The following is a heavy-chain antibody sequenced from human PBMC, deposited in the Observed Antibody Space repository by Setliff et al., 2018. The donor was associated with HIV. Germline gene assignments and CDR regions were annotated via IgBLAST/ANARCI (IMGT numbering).Heavy chain of an antibody. J-gene: IGHJ6*03. CDR2: IYSSGST. CDR3: ARDRREEGMVRGVGLYYYYYMDV. Sequence: SETLSLTCTVSGGSISSYYWSWIRQPAGKGLEWIGRIYSSGSTNYNPSLKSRVTMSVDTSKNQFSLILSSVTTADTAVYYCARDRREEGMVRGVGLYYYYYMDVWGKGTTVTVSS. V-gene: IGHV4-4*07. CDR1: GGSISSYY. D-gene: IGHD3-10*01.